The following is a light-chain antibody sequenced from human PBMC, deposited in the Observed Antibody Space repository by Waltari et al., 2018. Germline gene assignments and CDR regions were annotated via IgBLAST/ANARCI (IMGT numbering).Light chain of an antibody. J-gene: IGLJ2*01. CDR1: TSDVGNYNL. Sequence: QSALTQPASVSGSPGQSITIPCTATTSDVGNYNLVSWYQHHPGKTPKLIIFKVIKRPSGISNRFAGSKSGKTASLTISGLQAEDEADYYCCSYAGSTTLFGGGTKLTVL. CDR3: CSYAGSTTL. CDR2: KVI. V-gene: IGLV2-23*02.